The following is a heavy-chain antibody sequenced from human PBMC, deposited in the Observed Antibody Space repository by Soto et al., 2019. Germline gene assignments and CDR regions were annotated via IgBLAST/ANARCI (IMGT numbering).Heavy chain of an antibody. D-gene: IGHD6-13*01. CDR1: GFSLSTSGMC. V-gene: IGHV2-70*11. CDR3: ARQTGHTMYSSSWYYFDY. Sequence: SGPTLVNPTQTLTLTCTFSGFSLSTSGMCVSWIRQPPGKALELLARIDWDDDKYYSTSLKTRLTISKDTSKNQVVLTMTNMDPVDTATYYCARQTGHTMYSSSWYYFDYWGQGTLVTVSS. J-gene: IGHJ4*02. CDR2: IDWDDDK.